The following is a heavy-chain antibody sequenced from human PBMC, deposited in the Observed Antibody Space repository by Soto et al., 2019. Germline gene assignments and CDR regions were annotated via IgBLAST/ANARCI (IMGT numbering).Heavy chain of an antibody. Sequence: GGSLRLSCAASGFNVNNYYMSWVRQAPGKGLEWVSVIYSGGSTDYADSVKGRFTISRDNSKNTLFLQLDSLRAEDTAVYYCRGHNIVVVPVVDFDYWGQGTLVTVS. CDR2: IYSGGST. CDR1: GFNVNNYY. D-gene: IGHD2-15*01. V-gene: IGHV3-66*01. J-gene: IGHJ4*02. CDR3: RGHNIVVVPVVDFDY.